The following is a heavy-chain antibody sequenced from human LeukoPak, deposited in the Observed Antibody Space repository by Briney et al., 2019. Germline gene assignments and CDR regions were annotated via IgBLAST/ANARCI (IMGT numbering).Heavy chain of an antibody. CDR2: IKQDGSEK. V-gene: IGHV3-7*01. Sequence: GGSLRLSCAASGFTFSSYWMSWVRQAPGKGLEWVANIKQDGSEKYYVDSVKGRFTISRDNAKNSLYLQMNSLRAEDAAVYYCARLRFLEWLLRYWFDPWGQGTLVTVSS. J-gene: IGHJ5*02. CDR3: ARLRFLEWLLRYWFDP. D-gene: IGHD3-3*01. CDR1: GFTFSSYW.